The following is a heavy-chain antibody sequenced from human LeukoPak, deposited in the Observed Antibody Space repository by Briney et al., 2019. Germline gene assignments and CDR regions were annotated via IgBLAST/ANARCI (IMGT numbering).Heavy chain of an antibody. CDR2: IWSDGTNQ. V-gene: IGHV3-33*06. J-gene: IGHJ4*02. CDR3: AKDAQRGFVYSISVEH. CDR1: GFTFSNFG. D-gene: IGHD4-11*01. Sequence: PRRSLRLSCEASGFTFSNFGMHLVRQAPGKGLGWVSVIWSDGTNQYYADSVRGRFTISRDNFKKTASLQMNSLTAETTGVYYCAKDAQRGFVYSISVEHWGQGSLVTVSS.